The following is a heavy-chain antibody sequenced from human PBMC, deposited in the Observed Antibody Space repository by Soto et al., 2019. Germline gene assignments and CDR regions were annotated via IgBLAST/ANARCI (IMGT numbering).Heavy chain of an antibody. V-gene: IGHV4-30-4*08. CDR3: ARDQGYHYDS. Sequence: QVQLQESGPGLVKPSQTVSLTCTVSGGSISSGNDYWRWIRQPPGKGLEWIGYIHYGGNTNYNPSLKSRLTMSLDTSKNQFSLKLSSVTAADTAVYYCARDQGYHYDSWGQGILVTVSS. CDR2: IHYGGNT. CDR1: GGSISSGNDY. J-gene: IGHJ5*01. D-gene: IGHD2-15*01.